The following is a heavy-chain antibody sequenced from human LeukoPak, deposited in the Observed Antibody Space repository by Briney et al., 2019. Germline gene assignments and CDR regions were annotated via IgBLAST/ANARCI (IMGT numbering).Heavy chain of an antibody. CDR3: ARDRILTRNSSGYAFDY. D-gene: IGHD3-22*01. J-gene: IGHJ4*02. CDR1: GGTFSSYA. CDR2: IIPIFGTA. V-gene: IGHV1-69*01. Sequence: GSSVKVSCKASGGTFSSYAISWVRQAPGQGLEWMGGIIPIFGTANYAQKFQGRVMITADESTSTAYMELSSLRSEDTAVYYCARDRILTRNSSGYAFDYWGQGTLVTVSS.